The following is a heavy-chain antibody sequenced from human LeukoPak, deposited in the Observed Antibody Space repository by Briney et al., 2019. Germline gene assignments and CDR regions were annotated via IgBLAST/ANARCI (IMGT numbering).Heavy chain of an antibody. CDR2: IDPDDSET. Sequence: GESLKISCKASGYSFRSFWIGWVRQMPGKGLEWMGVIDPDDSETRYSPSFQGQVTISADKSISTAYLQWSTLKASDTAMYYCARRGIAVAGIDYWGQGTLVTVSS. CDR1: GYSFRSFW. V-gene: IGHV5-51*01. J-gene: IGHJ4*02. CDR3: ARRGIAVAGIDY. D-gene: IGHD6-19*01.